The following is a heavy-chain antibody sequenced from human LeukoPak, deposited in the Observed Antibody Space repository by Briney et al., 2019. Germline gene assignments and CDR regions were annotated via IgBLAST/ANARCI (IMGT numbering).Heavy chain of an antibody. J-gene: IGHJ4*02. Sequence: GGSLRLSCAASGFTFSSYSMNWVRQAPGKGLEWVSSISSSSSYIYYADSVKGRFTISRDNAKNSLYLQMNSLRAEDTAVYYCARDHGNYDFWRGYSFYDFDYWGQGTLVTVSS. CDR1: GFTFSSYS. CDR3: ARDHGNYDFWRGYSFYDFDY. D-gene: IGHD3-3*01. V-gene: IGHV3-21*01. CDR2: ISSSSSYI.